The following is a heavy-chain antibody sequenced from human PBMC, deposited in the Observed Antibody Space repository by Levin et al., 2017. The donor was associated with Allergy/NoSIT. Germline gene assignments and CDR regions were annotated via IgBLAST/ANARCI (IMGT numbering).Heavy chain of an antibody. V-gene: IGHV3-53*01. CDR1: GFIVSSNS. CDR3: ARLDHGDGY. D-gene: IGHD4-17*01. J-gene: IGHJ4*02. CDR2: FYRDGNT. Sequence: GGSLRLSCAASGFIVSSNSMSWVRQAPGKGLEWVSVFYRDGNTYYTDSVKGRFTISRDNSKNTLYLQMNSLRAEDTAVYYCARLDHGDGYWGQGTLVTVSS.